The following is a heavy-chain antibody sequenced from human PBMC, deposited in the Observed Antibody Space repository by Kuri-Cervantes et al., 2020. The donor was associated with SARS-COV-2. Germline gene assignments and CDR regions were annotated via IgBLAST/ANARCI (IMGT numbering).Heavy chain of an antibody. CDR3: ATGTYSSGFGLLLY. CDR1: GFRFSDHY. Sequence: GGSLRLSCGASGFRFSDHYMDWVRQAPGKGLEWVGRIRNKANGYIIEDAASVKGRFTISRNDSNNTLYLQMNSLTSEDTAVYYCATGTYSSGFGLLLYWGQGTLVTVSS. CDR2: IRNKANGYII. J-gene: IGHJ4*02. V-gene: IGHV3-72*01. D-gene: IGHD5-18*01.